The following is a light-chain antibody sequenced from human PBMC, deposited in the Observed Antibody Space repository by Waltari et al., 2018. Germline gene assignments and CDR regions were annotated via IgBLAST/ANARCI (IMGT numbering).Light chain of an antibody. CDR1: SSDVGGYNF. J-gene: IGLJ3*02. CDR2: EVS. V-gene: IGLV2-14*01. Sequence: QSALTQPASVSGSPGQSIPISCTGTSSDVGGYNFLSWYQQHPGKAPKPMIYEVSNRPSGVSNRFSGSKSGNTASLTISGLQAEDEADYYCSSYTSSSTLVFGGGTKLTVL. CDR3: SSYTSSSTLV.